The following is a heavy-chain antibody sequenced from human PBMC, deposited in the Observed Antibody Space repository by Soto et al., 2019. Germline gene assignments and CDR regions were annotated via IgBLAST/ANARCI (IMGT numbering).Heavy chain of an antibody. CDR1: GTSISSFY. D-gene: IGHD1-20*01. Sequence: SETLSLTSTVSGTSISSFYWSWIRQPPGKGLEWIGDVYKTGSTNYNPSLKSRVTISVDPSKKQFSLKLRSVTTADTAVYYCAREVARITGTERWGQGTLVTVSS. J-gene: IGHJ4*02. CDR3: AREVARITGTER. CDR2: VYKTGST. V-gene: IGHV4-59*01.